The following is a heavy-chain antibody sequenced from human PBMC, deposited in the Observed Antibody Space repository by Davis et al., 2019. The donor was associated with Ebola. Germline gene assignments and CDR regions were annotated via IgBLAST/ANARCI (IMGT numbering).Heavy chain of an antibody. CDR2: VYYSGST. Sequence: MPGGSLRLSCTVSGGSVSSGTYFWSWIRQPPGKGLEWIGYVYYSGSTNYNPSLKSRVTISVDTSKNQFSLKLSSVTAADTAVYYCAIGSRRLRGMDVWGQGTTVTVSS. CDR3: AIGSRRLRGMDV. V-gene: IGHV4-61*01. CDR1: GGSVSSGTYF. J-gene: IGHJ6*02. D-gene: IGHD2/OR15-2a*01.